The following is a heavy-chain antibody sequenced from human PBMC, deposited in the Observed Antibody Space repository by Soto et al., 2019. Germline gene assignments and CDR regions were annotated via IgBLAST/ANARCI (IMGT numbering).Heavy chain of an antibody. CDR3: AKDALPTIDFASTGYFYDY. V-gene: IGHV3-23*01. D-gene: IGHD3-22*01. J-gene: IGHJ4*01. CDR2: IGGSGTYT. CDR1: GFSFSDFG. Sequence: EVQLLESGGGLVKPGGSLRLSCAASGFSFSDFGMNWVRQAPGKGLEWVSTIGGSGTYTYYADPVKGRFTVSRDNSRNTVYLHVNSLSAEDTAVYFCAKDALPTIDFASTGYFYDYWGHGTRVNVSS.